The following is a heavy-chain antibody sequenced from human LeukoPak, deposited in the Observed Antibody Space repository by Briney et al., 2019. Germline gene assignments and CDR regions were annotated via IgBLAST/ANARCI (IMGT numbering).Heavy chain of an antibody. CDR1: GFSFSGYD. V-gene: IGHV3-13*01. J-gene: IGHJ4*02. Sequence: GGSLRLSCAGSGFSFSGYDMLWVGQATGKGLKGVSAIGSGGDTYYAGSVKGRFTISRESAKNSFYLQMNSLSAGDTAVYFCARAVAGTDEIDSWGQGTLVTVSS. CDR3: ARAVAGTDEIDS. CDR2: IGSGGDT. D-gene: IGHD6-19*01.